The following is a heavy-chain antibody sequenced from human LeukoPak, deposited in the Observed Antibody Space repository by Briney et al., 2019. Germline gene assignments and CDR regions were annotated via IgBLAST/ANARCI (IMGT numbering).Heavy chain of an antibody. D-gene: IGHD1-1*01. V-gene: IGHV1-69*01. J-gene: IGHJ4*02. Sequence: SVKVSCKASGGDFNTYSLSWIRQAPGQGLEWMGGIVTILRTPTYAQRFQGRVKIIADEVRGTVYMELGSLTSGDTAVYYCARRLHARRDLYNPFDSWGQGTLVTVSA. CDR3: ARRLHARRDLYNPFDS. CDR1: GGDFNTYS. CDR2: IVTILRTP.